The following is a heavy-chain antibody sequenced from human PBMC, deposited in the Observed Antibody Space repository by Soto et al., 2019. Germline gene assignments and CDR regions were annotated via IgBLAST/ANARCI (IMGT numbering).Heavy chain of an antibody. CDR3: SGYYPYWFDP. D-gene: IGHD3-22*01. V-gene: IGHV1-69*12. J-gene: IGHJ5*02. Sequence: QVQLVQSGAEVKKPGSSVKVSCKASGGTFSSYALSWVRQAPGQGLEWMGGIIPIFGTANYAQKCQGRVTITADEATSTAYMELSSLRSEDTAVYYCSGYYPYWFDPWGQGTLVSVSS. CDR2: IIPIFGTA. CDR1: GGTFSSYA.